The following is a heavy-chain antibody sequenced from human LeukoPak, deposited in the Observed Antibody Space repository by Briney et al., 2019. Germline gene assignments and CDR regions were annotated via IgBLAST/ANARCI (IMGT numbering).Heavy chain of an antibody. CDR2: IRYDGSNK. V-gene: IGHV3-30*02. CDR1: GFTFSSYG. CDR3: AKTSTVTTPNDY. Sequence: GGSLRLSCAASGFTFSSYGMHWVRQAPGKGLEWVAFIRYDGSNKYYADSVKGRFTISRDNSKSTLYLQMNSLRAEDTAVYYCAKTSTVTTPNDYWGQGTLVTVSS. J-gene: IGHJ4*02. D-gene: IGHD4-17*01.